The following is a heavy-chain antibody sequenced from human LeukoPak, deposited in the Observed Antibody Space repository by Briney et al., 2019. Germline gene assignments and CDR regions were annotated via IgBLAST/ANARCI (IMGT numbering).Heavy chain of an antibody. V-gene: IGHV3-48*01. CDR2: ISGSSSAI. CDR3: AKEGAARLDY. Sequence: GGSLRLSCAASGFTSSAYGINWVRQAPGKGLEWISHISGSSSAILYADSVKGRFTISRDTAKNSLFLQMNSLRAEDTAVYYCAKEGAARLDYWGQGTLVTVSS. CDR1: GFTSSAYG. D-gene: IGHD6-6*01. J-gene: IGHJ4*02.